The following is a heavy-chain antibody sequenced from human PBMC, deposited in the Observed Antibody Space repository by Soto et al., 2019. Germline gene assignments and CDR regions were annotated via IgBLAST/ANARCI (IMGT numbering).Heavy chain of an antibody. CDR1: GYTFTSYA. D-gene: IGHD3-3*01. V-gene: IGHV1-3*01. J-gene: IGHJ3*02. Sequence: ASVKVSCKASGYTFTSYAMHWVRQAPGQRLEWMGWINAGNGNTKYSQKFQGRVTITRDTSASTAYMELSSLRSEDTAVYYCARVFRDFWSGYDAFDIWGQGTMVTVSS. CDR3: ARVFRDFWSGYDAFDI. CDR2: INAGNGNT.